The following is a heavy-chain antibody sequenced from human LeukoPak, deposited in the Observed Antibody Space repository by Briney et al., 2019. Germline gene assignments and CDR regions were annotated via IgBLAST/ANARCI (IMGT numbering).Heavy chain of an antibody. J-gene: IGHJ4*02. D-gene: IGHD3-22*01. CDR1: GFTFSTYV. V-gene: IGHV3-23*01. CDR3: AKDRGRYYDSSGHYWGYYFVS. Sequence: GGSLRLSCAASGFTFSTYVVNWVRQAPGKGLEWVSAISGSGGNTYYADTVSGRFTISRDNSKNTLYLQMSSLRVEDTAVYYCAKDRGRYYDSSGHYWGYYFVSWGQGILVTVST. CDR2: ISGSGGNT.